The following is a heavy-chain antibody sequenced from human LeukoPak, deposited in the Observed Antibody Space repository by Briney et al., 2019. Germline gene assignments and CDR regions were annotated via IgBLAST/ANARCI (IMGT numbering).Heavy chain of an antibody. CDR2: ISWNSGSI. CDR1: GFTFDDYA. D-gene: IGHD6-6*01. V-gene: IGHV3-9*01. J-gene: IGHJ4*02. CDR3: AKVQYSSSSYYFDY. Sequence: GRSLRLSCAASGFTFDDYAMHWVRQAPGKGLEWVSGISWNSGSIGYADSVKGRFTISRDNAKNSLYLQMNSLRAEETALYYCAKVQYSSSSYYFDYWGQGTLVTVSS.